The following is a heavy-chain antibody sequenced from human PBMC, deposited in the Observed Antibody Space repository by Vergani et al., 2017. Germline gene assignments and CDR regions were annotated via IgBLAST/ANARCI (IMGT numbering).Heavy chain of an antibody. CDR3: ATSEGILGATTPFDY. CDR2: FEPEEGET. D-gene: IGHD1-26*01. J-gene: IGHJ4*02. Sequence: QVQLVQSGAEVKKPGASVKVSCKVSGYTLTELSMHWVRQAPGKGLEGMGGFEPEEGETIYAPKFQGRVTMTEDTSTDTAYMELSSLRSEDTAVYYCATSEGILGATTPFDYWGQGTLVTVSS. CDR1: GYTLTELS. V-gene: IGHV1-24*01.